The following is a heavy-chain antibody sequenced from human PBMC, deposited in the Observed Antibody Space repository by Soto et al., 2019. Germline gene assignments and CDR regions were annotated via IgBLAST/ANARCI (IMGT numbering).Heavy chain of an antibody. CDR2: INPNTGKT. D-gene: IGHD3-3*01. Sequence: GASVKVSCKASGGTFSSYAISWVRQAPGQGLEWMGWINPNTGKTGYAQKFQGRVTMTRNTSISTAYMELNSLRSEDTAVYYCARPITIFGVVHMYFDYWGQGIEVTVSS. J-gene: IGHJ4*02. CDR1: GGTFSSYA. CDR3: ARPITIFGVVHMYFDY. V-gene: IGHV1-8*02.